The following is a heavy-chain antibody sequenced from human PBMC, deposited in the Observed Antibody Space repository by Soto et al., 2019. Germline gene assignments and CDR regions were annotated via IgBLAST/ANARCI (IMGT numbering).Heavy chain of an antibody. Sequence: GGSLRLSCAASGFTVSSNYMSWVRQAPGKGLEWVSVIYSGGNTYYADSVKGRFTISRDNSKNTLYLQMNSLRAEDTAIYYCARDHSSGWSNFDYWGQGTLVTVSS. D-gene: IGHD6-13*01. CDR2: IYSGGNT. V-gene: IGHV3-66*01. CDR1: GFTVSSNY. CDR3: ARDHSSGWSNFDY. J-gene: IGHJ4*02.